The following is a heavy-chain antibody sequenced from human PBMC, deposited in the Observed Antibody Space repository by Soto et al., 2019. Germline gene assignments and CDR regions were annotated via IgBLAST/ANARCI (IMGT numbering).Heavy chain of an antibody. CDR3: ARVPCSTTSCYHSAFDI. CDR1: GGSISSYY. D-gene: IGHD2-2*01. J-gene: IGHJ3*02. Sequence: QVQLQESGPGLVKPSETLSLTCTVSGGSISSYYYSWIRQPPGKGLEWIGYIYYSGSTNYNPSLRSRVTISIHTSKNQFSLKLSSVTAADTAVYYCARVPCSTTSCYHSAFDIWGQGTMVTVSS. V-gene: IGHV4-59*01. CDR2: IYYSGST.